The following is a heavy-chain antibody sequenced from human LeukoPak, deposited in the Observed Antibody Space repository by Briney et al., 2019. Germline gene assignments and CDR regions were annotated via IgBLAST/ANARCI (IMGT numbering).Heavy chain of an antibody. CDR1: GFTVSSNY. J-gene: IGHJ4*02. CDR2: ISGSGGST. V-gene: IGHV3-23*01. CDR3: AAGLTTVKY. Sequence: GGSLRLSCAASGFTVSSNYMSWVRQAPGKGLEWVSAISGSGGSTYYADSVKGRFTISRDNSKNTLYLQMNSLRAEDTAVYYCAAGLTTVKYWGQGTLVTVSS. D-gene: IGHD4-17*01.